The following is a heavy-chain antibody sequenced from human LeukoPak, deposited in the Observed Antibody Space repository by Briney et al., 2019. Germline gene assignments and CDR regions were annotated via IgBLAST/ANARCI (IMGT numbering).Heavy chain of an antibody. J-gene: IGHJ6*02. D-gene: IGHD4-17*01. V-gene: IGHV4-34*01. CDR2: INHSGST. CDR1: GGSFSGYY. CDR3: ARGFVSDYGDYEYYYYGMDV. Sequence: PSETLSLTYAVYGGSFSGYYWSWIRQPPGKGLEWIGEINHSGSTNYNPSLKSRVTIPVDTSKNQFSLKLSSVTAADTAVYYCARGFVSDYGDYEYYYYGMDVWGQGTTVTVSS.